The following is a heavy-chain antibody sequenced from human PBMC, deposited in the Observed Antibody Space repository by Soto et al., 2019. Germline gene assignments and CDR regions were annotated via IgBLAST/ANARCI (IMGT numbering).Heavy chain of an antibody. V-gene: IGHV1-8*01. J-gene: IGHJ4*02. Sequence: QVQLVQSGAEVKKPGASVKVSCKASGYSFITYDINWVRQAPGQGLEWMGWMNAYNGNAGYAQKFQGRVTMTRNTSISTAYMELSSLRSNDTAVYFWARRKERSGPHYFDSWGQGTLVTVSA. CDR1: GYSFITYD. CDR2: MNAYNGNA. CDR3: ARRKERSGPHYFDS. D-gene: IGHD1-1*01.